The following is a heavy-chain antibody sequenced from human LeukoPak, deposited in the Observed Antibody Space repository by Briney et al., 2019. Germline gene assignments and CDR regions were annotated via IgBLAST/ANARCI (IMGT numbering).Heavy chain of an antibody. CDR3: ARSRRGWFDP. Sequence: SETLPLTCAVYGGSFSGYYWSWIRQPPGKGLEWIGEINHSGSTNYNPSLKSRVTISVDTSKNQFSLKLSSVTAADTAVYYCARSRRGWFDPWGQGTLVTVSS. CDR1: GGSFSGYY. V-gene: IGHV4-34*01. CDR2: INHSGST. J-gene: IGHJ5*02.